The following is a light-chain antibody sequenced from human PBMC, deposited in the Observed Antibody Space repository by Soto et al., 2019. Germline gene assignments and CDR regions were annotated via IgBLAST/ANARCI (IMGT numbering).Light chain of an antibody. CDR1: SSNIGARYE. Sequence: QSVLTQPPSVSGAPGQTVTISCTGSSSNIGARYEVHWYQQLPGTAPKLLIYEDIKRPSGIPDRFSGSKSGASASLAITGLLSEDEAEYYCQSYDSSLSGGVFGGGTKLT. J-gene: IGLJ3*02. V-gene: IGLV1-40*01. CDR2: EDI. CDR3: QSYDSSLSGGV.